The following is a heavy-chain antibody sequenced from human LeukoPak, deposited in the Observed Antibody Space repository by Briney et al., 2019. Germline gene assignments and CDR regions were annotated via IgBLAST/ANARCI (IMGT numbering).Heavy chain of an antibody. CDR1: GYTFTSYG. D-gene: IGHD2-15*01. V-gene: IGHV1-69*05. Sequence: ASVKVSCKASGYTFTSYGISWVRQAPGQGLEWMGRIIPIFGTANYAQKFQGRVTITTDESTSTAYMELSSLRSEDTAVYYCARDARIPYYFDYWGQGTLVTVSS. CDR3: ARDARIPYYFDY. J-gene: IGHJ4*02. CDR2: IIPIFGTA.